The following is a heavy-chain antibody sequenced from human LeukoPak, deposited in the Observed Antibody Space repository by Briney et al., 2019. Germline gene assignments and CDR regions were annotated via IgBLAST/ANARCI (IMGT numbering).Heavy chain of an antibody. CDR3: ARDVGGSYEDYFDY. CDR2: ISSSSSTI. J-gene: IGHJ4*02. V-gene: IGHV3-48*01. Sequence: GGSLRLSYSASGFTFSSYSMNWVRQAPGKGLEWVSCISSSSSTIYYADSVKGRFTITRDNAKNSLYLQMNSLRAEDTAVYYCARDVGGSYEDYFDYWGQGTLVTVSS. CDR1: GFTFSSYS. D-gene: IGHD1-26*01.